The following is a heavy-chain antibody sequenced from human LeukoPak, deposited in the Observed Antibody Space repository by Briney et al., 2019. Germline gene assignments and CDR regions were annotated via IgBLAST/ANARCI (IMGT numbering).Heavy chain of an antibody. D-gene: IGHD4-17*01. CDR1: GGSIRGYY. CDR2: IYSSGST. V-gene: IGHV4-59*01. Sequence: SETLSLTCNVSGGSIRGYYWSWIRQPPGKGLEWIGYIYSSGSTNYNPSLKSRVTMSVDTSKNQFSLRLNSATAADTAVYYCARDAYGDFDYWGQGIMVTVSS. CDR3: ARDAYGDFDY. J-gene: IGHJ4*02.